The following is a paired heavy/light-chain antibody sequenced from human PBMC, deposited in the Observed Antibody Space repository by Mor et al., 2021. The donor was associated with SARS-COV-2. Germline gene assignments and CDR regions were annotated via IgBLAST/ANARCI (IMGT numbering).Heavy chain of an antibody. Sequence: EVQLVESGGGLVEPGGSLRLSCVASGFTFDNYRMNWVRQAPGKGLEWVSSIGSNGETTYYSDSAKGRFTMSRDNAKNSVYLYLTDLRREDTALYFCARHNRIPARRGLGFWGQGALVTVSS. CDR1: GFTFDNYR. V-gene: IGHV3-21*02. D-gene: IGHD6-6*01. CDR2: IGSNGETT. J-gene: IGHJ4*02. CDR3: ARHNRIPARRGLGF.
Light chain of an antibody. Sequence: QSVLLQPPSVSGVPGQRVTISCTGNSSDLGTNSDVFWYQQFPGGVPRLVLSGTGTRPSGVPDRFSGSRSGTSASLAIARLQTDDEADYYCQSYDSNLNMIFGGGTKLTVL. CDR2: GTG. CDR3: QSYDSNLNMI. J-gene: IGLJ2*01. CDR1: SSDLGTNSD. V-gene: IGLV1-40*01.